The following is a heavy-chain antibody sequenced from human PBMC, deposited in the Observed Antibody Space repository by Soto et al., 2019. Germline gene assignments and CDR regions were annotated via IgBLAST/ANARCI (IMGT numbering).Heavy chain of an antibody. CDR3: AREREGRYYDSSGSALNY. J-gene: IGHJ4*02. CDR1: GYTFTRYG. Sequence: QVQLVQSGAEVKKPGASVKVSCKASGYTFTRYGLSWVRQAPGQGLEWMGWISPYNDNTNSAQKLQGRVTLTTDTSTSTAYLELRSLRSDDTAVYYCAREREGRYYDSSGSALNYWGQGTLVTVSS. V-gene: IGHV1-18*04. CDR2: ISPYNDNT. D-gene: IGHD3-22*01.